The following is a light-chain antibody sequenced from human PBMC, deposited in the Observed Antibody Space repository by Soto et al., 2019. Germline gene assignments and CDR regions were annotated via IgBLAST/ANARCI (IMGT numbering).Light chain of an antibody. CDR3: QHYNSYSEA. J-gene: IGKJ1*01. V-gene: IGKV1-5*03. Sequence: DIQMTQSPSTLSGSVGDRVTLTCRASQTISSWLAWYQQKPGKAPKLLIYKASTLKSGVPSRFSGSGSGTEFTLTISSLQPDDFETYYCQHYNSYSEAFGQGTKVDI. CDR2: KAS. CDR1: QTISSW.